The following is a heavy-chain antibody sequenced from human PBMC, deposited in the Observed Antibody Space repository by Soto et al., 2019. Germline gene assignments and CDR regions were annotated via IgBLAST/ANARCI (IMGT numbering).Heavy chain of an antibody. CDR2: IYPGDSDT. CDR1: GYRFSIYC. D-gene: IGHD2-8*01. CDR3: ARQGSNGAYYYYGMDV. Sequence: GESVKISCKGSGYRFSIYCIAWVLQMPGKGLEWMGIIYPGDSDTRYSPSFQGQVTFSVDKSNNTAYLQWSSLKASDTAMYYCARQGSNGAYYYYGMDVWGQGTAVTVSS. J-gene: IGHJ6*02. V-gene: IGHV5-51*01.